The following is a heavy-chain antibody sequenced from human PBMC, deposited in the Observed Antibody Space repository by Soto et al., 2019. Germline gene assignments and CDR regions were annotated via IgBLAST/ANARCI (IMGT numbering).Heavy chain of an antibody. CDR1: GGSISSYY. CDR2: IYYSGNT. CDR3: ARTFGELLYGAY. J-gene: IGHJ4*02. Sequence: SETLSLTCTVSGGSISSYYWSWIRQPPGKGLEWIGYIYYSGNTNYNPSLKSRVTISVDTSRNQFSLKLSSVTAADTAVYYCARTFGELLYGAYWGQGTLVTVSS. V-gene: IGHV4-59*01. D-gene: IGHD3-10*01.